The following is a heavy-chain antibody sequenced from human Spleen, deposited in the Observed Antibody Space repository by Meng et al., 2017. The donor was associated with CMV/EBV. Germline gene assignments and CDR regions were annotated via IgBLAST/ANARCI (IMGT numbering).Heavy chain of an antibody. J-gene: IGHJ4*02. CDR1: GDSVSGNSAA. Sequence: VQLQESGPGLGTPPETLSLTWAISGDSVSGNSAAWNWIRQPPPRGLGWLGRTYYRSKWYNDYAVSVKSRITINPDTSKNQFSLQPNSVTPEDTAVYYCARVLAYGSGSYPIDYWGQGTLVTVSS. D-gene: IGHD1-26*01. V-gene: IGHV6-1*01. CDR2: TYYRSKWYN. CDR3: ARVLAYGSGSYPIDY.